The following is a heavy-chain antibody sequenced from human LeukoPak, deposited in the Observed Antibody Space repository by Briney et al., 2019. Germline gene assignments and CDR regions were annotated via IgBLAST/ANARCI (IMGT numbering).Heavy chain of an antibody. D-gene: IGHD3-10*01. Sequence: GGSLRLSCAASGFTFSSYSMNWVRQAPGKGLEWVSSISSSSYIYYADSVKGRFTISRDNAKNSLYLQMNSLRAEDTAVYYCAGANGSGSLFDYWGQGTLVTVSS. CDR3: AGANGSGSLFDY. J-gene: IGHJ4*02. CDR1: GFTFSSYS. CDR2: ISSSSYI. V-gene: IGHV3-21*01.